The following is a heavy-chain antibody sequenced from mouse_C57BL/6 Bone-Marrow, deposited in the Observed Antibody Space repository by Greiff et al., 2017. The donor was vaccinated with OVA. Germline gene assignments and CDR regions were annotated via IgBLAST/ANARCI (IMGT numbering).Heavy chain of an antibody. Sequence: EVQGVESGAELVRPGASVKLSCTASGFNIKDDYMHWVKQRPEQGLEWIGWIDPENGDTEYASKFQGKATITADTSSNTAYLQLSSLTSEDTAVYYCTRGFYSKRYFDVWGTGTTVTVSS. CDR1: GFNIKDDY. J-gene: IGHJ1*03. D-gene: IGHD2-5*01. CDR3: TRGFYSKRYFDV. CDR2: IDPENGDT. V-gene: IGHV14-4*01.